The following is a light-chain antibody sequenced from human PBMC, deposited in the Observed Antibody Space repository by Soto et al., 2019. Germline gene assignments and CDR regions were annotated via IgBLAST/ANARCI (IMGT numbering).Light chain of an antibody. V-gene: IGLV4-69*01. CDR2: LNSDGSH. J-gene: IGLJ2*01. Sequence: QLVLTQSPSASASLGASVKLTCTPSSGHSSYAIAWHQQRPEKGPRYLMKLNSDGSHSKGDGIPDRFSGSSSGAERYLTISSLQSEDEADYYCQTWVTGIQVFGGGTKVTVL. CDR3: QTWVTGIQV. CDR1: SGHSSYA.